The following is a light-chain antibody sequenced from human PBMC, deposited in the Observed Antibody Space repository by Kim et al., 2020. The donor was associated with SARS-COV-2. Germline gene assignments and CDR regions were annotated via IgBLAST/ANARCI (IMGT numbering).Light chain of an antibody. CDR2: GAS. Sequence: TPGERATLSSQSSQSVGRSGLAWYQQKPGHAPRLLFYGASSRATGIPARFSGSGSGTDFTLTINRLEPEDFAVYYCQHYGSSPWTFGQGTKVDIK. J-gene: IGKJ1*01. CDR3: QHYGSSPWT. CDR1: QSVGRSG. V-gene: IGKV3-20*01.